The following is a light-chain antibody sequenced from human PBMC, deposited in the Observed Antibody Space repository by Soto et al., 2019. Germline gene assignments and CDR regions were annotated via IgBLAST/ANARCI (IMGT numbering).Light chain of an antibody. CDR3: QHYHSLSS. V-gene: IGKV1-27*01. Sequence: DIQMTQSPSSLSASVGDRVTITCRASQGISNYLAWYQQKPGKVPKLLIYAASTLQSGVPSRFSGSGSGTDFTLTISSLQPEDVATYYCQHYHSLSSFGPGTKVDIK. CDR2: AAS. J-gene: IGKJ3*01. CDR1: QGISNY.